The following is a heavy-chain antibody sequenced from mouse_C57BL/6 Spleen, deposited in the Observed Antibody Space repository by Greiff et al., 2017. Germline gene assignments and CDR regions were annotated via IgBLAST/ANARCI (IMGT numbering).Heavy chain of an antibody. Sequence: QVQLKQSGAELVRPGASVKLSCKASGYTFTDYYINWVKQRPGQGLEWIARIYPGSGNTYYNEKFKGKATLTAEKYSSTAYMQLSSLTSEDSAVYFCARGEPAVAGDYWGQGTTLTVSS. CDR3: ARGEPAVAGDY. CDR1: GYTFTDYY. V-gene: IGHV1-76*01. J-gene: IGHJ2*01. D-gene: IGHD1-1*01. CDR2: IYPGSGNT.